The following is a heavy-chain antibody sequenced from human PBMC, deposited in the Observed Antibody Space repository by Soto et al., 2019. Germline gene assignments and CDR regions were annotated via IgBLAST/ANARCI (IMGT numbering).Heavy chain of an antibody. CDR2: IYYSGRT. Sequence: PSETLSLTCIVSGASISSSSHYWGWIRQPPGKGLEWIGSIYYSGRTYYNPSLNSRVTISVDTSKSQFSLKVNSMTAADTAVYYCPRYRRAAVAGYTIDNWGQGILATVSS. D-gene: IGHD6-13*01. CDR3: PRYRRAAVAGYTIDN. J-gene: IGHJ4*02. CDR1: GASISSSSHY. V-gene: IGHV4-39*07.